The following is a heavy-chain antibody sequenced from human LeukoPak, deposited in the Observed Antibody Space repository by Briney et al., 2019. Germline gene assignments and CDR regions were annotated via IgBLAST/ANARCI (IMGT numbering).Heavy chain of an antibody. D-gene: IGHD2-15*01. Sequence: GGSLRLSCAASGFTFSSYAMHWVRQAPGKGLEWVAVISYDGSNKYYADSVKGRFTISRDNSKNTLYLQMNSLRAEDTAVYYCAREVGSGGSCYSSNFDYWGQGTLVTVSS. CDR2: ISYDGSNK. J-gene: IGHJ4*02. CDR1: GFTFSSYA. CDR3: AREVGSGGSCYSSNFDY. V-gene: IGHV3-30-3*01.